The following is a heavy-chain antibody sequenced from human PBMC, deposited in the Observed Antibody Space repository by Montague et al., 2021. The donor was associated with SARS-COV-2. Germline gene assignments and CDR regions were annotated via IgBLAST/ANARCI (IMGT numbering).Heavy chain of an antibody. D-gene: IGHD3-10*01. CDR3: VRPLWFGDSDYYLES. Sequence: SLRLSCAASGFTFSSYWMHWVRQAPGRGLVWVSRIRPDGTSTHYAASVKGRFIISRDNAKNTLSLEMTNLRVDDTAIYYCVRPLWFGDSDYYLESWGQGTLVSVSS. CDR1: GFTFSSYW. CDR2: IRPDGTST. V-gene: IGHV3-74*01. J-gene: IGHJ4*02.